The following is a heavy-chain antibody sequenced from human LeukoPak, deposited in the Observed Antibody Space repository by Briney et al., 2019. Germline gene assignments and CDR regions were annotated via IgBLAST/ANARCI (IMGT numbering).Heavy chain of an antibody. J-gene: IGHJ3*02. CDR3: ARDRSDILTGYNDAFDI. CDR2: LKQDGSEK. CDR1: GFTFSSYW. Sequence: QAGGSLGLFCADSGFTFSSYWMRWVRQTPGKGLEWVANLKQDGSEKYYVDSVKGRFTISRDNAQNSLYLQMNSLRAEDTAVYYCARDRSDILTGYNDAFDIWGQGTMVTVSS. D-gene: IGHD3-9*01. V-gene: IGHV3-7*01.